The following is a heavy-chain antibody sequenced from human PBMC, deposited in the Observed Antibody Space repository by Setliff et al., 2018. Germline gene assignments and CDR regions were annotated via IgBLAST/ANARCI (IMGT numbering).Heavy chain of an antibody. CDR2: INRNGGRI. D-gene: IGHD3-10*01. V-gene: IGHV3-20*04. J-gene: IGHJ4*02. CDR3: ALGYYSQYRSYFDD. CDR1: GFTFDDYV. Sequence: GGSLRLSCAASGFTFDDYVMTWVRQAPGKGLEWVSDINRNGGRIGYADPVKGRFTISRDDAKNSLFLQMDSLRGEDTALYYCALGYYSQYRSYFDDWGPGTQVTVSS.